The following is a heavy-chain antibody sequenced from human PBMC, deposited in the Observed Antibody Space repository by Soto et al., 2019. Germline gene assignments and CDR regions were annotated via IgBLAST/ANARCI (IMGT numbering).Heavy chain of an antibody. CDR2: LSRDGTDT. D-gene: IGHD3-22*01. CDR1: GFTFSDYA. V-gene: IGHV3-64D*06. J-gene: IGHJ4*02. CDR3: VKGNSGYHYEY. Sequence: GGSLRLSCSASGFTFSDYAMDWVRQAPGKGLEYVSGLSRDGTDTPYTDSVKGRFTISRDNSKNTLYLQMSSLRPEDTAVYYCVKGNSGYHYEYWGQGIQVTVSS.